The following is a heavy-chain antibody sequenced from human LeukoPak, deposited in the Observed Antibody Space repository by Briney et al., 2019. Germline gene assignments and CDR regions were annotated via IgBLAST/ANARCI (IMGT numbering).Heavy chain of an antibody. CDR2: ISGSGGST. CDR1: GFTFSSYA. V-gene: IGHV3-23*01. Sequence: GGSLRLSCAASGFTFSSYAMTWVRQAPGKGLEWVSVISGSGGSTYYADSVKGRFTISRDNSRDTLYLQMNSLGADDTAVYYCAKDRYRWELESWGQGTLVTVSS. D-gene: IGHD1-26*01. CDR3: AKDRYRWELES. J-gene: IGHJ4*02.